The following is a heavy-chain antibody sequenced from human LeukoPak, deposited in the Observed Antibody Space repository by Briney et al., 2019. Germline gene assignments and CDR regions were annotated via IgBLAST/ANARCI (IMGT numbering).Heavy chain of an antibody. V-gene: IGHV5-51*01. J-gene: IGHJ4*02. Sequence: GESLKISCQGSGYRFSNYWIGWVRQMPGKGLEWMGVTGFSDTRYNPSFRGQVTISADKSINTAYLQWSSLKASDTAIYYCARLLGTGTPFDYWGQGTLVIVSS. CDR1: GYRFSNYW. CDR2: TGFSDT. CDR3: ARLLGTGTPFDY. D-gene: IGHD3-16*01.